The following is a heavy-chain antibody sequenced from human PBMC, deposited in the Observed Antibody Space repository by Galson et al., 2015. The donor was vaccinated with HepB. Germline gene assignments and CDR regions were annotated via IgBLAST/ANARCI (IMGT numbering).Heavy chain of an antibody. D-gene: IGHD3-9*01. CDR3: ARDGGELRYFDWLPHLVD. CDR1: GFTFSSYS. Sequence: SLRLSCAASGFTFSSYSMNWVRQAPGKGLEWVSYISSSSTIYYADSVKGRFTISRDNAKNSLYLQMNSLRAEDTAVYYCARDGGELRYFDWLPHLVDWGQGTLVTVSS. V-gene: IGHV3-48*01. CDR2: ISSSSTI. J-gene: IGHJ4*02.